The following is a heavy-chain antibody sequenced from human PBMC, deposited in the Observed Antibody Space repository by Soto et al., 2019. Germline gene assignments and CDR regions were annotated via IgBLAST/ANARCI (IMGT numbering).Heavy chain of an antibody. V-gene: IGHV1-8*01. CDR3: ARGSCSGGSCYSVWFDP. CDR2: MNPNSGNT. CDR1: AYTFTSYD. Sequence: ASVKVSCKASAYTFTSYDINWVRQATGQGLEWMGWMNPNSGNTGYAQKFQGRVTMTRNTSISTAYMELSSLRSEDTAVYYCARGSCSGGSCYSVWFDPWGQGTLVTVSS. J-gene: IGHJ5*02. D-gene: IGHD2-15*01.